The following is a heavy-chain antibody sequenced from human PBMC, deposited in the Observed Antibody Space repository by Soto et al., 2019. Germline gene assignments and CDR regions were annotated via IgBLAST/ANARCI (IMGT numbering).Heavy chain of an antibody. CDR2: IYHSGST. Sequence: QVQLQESGPGLVKPSETLSLTCTVSVGSISSYYWSWIRQPPGKGLEWIGYIYHSGSTNYNPSLKSRVTISVDTSKKQFSLKLSSVTAADTAVYYCARLQAVAGTDDWFDPWGQGTLVIVSS. J-gene: IGHJ5*02. D-gene: IGHD6-19*01. CDR3: ARLQAVAGTDDWFDP. V-gene: IGHV4-59*08. CDR1: VGSISSYY.